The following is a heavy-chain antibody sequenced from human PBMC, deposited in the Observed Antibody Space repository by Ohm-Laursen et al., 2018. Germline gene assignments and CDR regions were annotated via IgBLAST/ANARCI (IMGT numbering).Heavy chain of an antibody. CDR2: TSSSGSTI. CDR1: GFIFRNFG. D-gene: IGHD1-26*01. V-gene: IGHV3-11*01. J-gene: IGHJ3*02. CDR3: ARVSKQWELLLDGFDI. Sequence: GSLRLSCAASGFIFRNFGMHWVRQAPGKGLEWVSYTSSSGSTIYYADSVKGRFTISRDNAKNSLYLQMNSLRAEDTAVYYCARVSKQWELLLDGFDIWGQGTMVTVSS.